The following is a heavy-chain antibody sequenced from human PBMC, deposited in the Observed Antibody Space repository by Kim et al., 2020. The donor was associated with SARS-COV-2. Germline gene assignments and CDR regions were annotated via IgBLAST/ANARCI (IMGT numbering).Heavy chain of an antibody. CDR1: GYSFSTYW. Sequence: GESLKISCQGSGYSFSTYWITWVRLMPGKGLEWMGRIDPSDSYTNYRPSFQGHVTISTDHSISTAFLEIRSLKASDSAIYFCARTIVSGYYGMDVWGEGTSVTVSS. CDR3: ARTIVSGYYGMDV. J-gene: IGHJ6*04. V-gene: IGHV5-10-1*01. CDR2: IDPSDSYT. D-gene: IGHD6-19*01.